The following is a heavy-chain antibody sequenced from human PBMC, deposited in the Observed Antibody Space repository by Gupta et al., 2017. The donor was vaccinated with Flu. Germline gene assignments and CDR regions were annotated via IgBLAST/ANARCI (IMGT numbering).Heavy chain of an antibody. CDR2: ISSSDTYI. J-gene: IGHJ6*02. CDR3: AREKGSRGMDV. Sequence: EEQLVQSWGGLVRPGGALRLCCTASGFTFSGYAMNWVRQAPGKGLEWVSSISSSDTYIYYADSLKGRFTISRDNAKSALYLHVSSLRVDDTGVYFCAREKGSRGMDVWGQGATVTVSS. V-gene: IGHV3-21*02. CDR1: GFTFSGYA.